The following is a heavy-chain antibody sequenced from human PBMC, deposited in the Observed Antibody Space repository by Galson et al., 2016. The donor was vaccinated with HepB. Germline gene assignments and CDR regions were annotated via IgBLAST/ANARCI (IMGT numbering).Heavy chain of an antibody. CDR1: GFSVNGNY. Sequence: SLRLSCAASGFSVNGNYMSWVRQAPGKGLEWVAIMYSGGSTYYAESVKGRFTISRDNSENAIYLQMKSLRADDTAVYYCAGGVEGDPVDHWGQGTLVTVSS. J-gene: IGHJ4*02. D-gene: IGHD3-16*01. V-gene: IGHV3-53*01. CDR3: AGGVEGDPVDH. CDR2: MYSGGST.